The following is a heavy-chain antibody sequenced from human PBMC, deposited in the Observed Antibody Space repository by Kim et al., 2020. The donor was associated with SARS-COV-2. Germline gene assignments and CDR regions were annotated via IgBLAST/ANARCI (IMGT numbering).Heavy chain of an antibody. J-gene: IGHJ4*02. D-gene: IGHD5-12*01. V-gene: IGHV3-33*01. Sequence: GGSLRLSCAASGITFSSYGMHWVRQAPGKGLEWVAVIWYDGSNKYYADSVKGRFTISRDNFKNTLYLQMNSLRAEDTAVYYCAREDGYDLVGTEDYWGQGTLVTVSS. CDR2: IWYDGSNK. CDR1: GITFSSYG. CDR3: AREDGYDLVGTEDY.